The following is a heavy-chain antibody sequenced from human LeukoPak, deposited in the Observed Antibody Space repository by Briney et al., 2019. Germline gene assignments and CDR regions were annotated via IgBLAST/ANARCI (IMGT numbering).Heavy chain of an antibody. CDR2: TRTKAKHYTT. D-gene: IGHD4-17*01. J-gene: IGHJ6*02. Sequence: PGRSLRLSCATSGFTPSDHYTDWVRHAPRRGLEWVARTRTKAKHYTTKYAASVNGRFTVSRDESMHSLYLQMNSLKTEDAAVYYCARGPPVTFNYRDGMDVWGQGTTVTVSS. V-gene: IGHV3-72*01. CDR3: ARGPPVTFNYRDGMDV. CDR1: GFTPSDHY.